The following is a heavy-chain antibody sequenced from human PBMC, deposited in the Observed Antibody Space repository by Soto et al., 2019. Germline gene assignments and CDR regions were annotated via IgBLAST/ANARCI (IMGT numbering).Heavy chain of an antibody. CDR1: GFTFTSYA. D-gene: IGHD6-13*01. CDR3: ARGRQQLGYYYYGMDV. V-gene: IGHV3-30-3*01. CDR2: ISYDGSNK. Sequence: QVQLVESGGGVVQPGRSLRLSCAASGFTFTSYAMHWVRQAPGKGLVWVAVISYDGSNKYYADSVKGRFTISRDNSKNTLYLQMNSLRAEDTAVYYCARGRQQLGYYYYGMDVWGQGTTVTVSS. J-gene: IGHJ6*02.